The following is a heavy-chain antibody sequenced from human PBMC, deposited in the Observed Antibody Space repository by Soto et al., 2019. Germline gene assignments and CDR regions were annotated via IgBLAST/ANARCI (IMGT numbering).Heavy chain of an antibody. Sequence: GGSLILSCAASGFTFSSYAMSWVRQAPGKGLEWVSAISGSGGSTYYADSVKGRFTISRDNSKNTLYLQMNSLRAEDTAVYYCAKDRPVSDSSGYYSYYFDYWGQGTLVTVSS. CDR3: AKDRPVSDSSGYYSYYFDY. CDR1: GFTFSSYA. D-gene: IGHD3-22*01. CDR2: ISGSGGST. V-gene: IGHV3-23*01. J-gene: IGHJ4*02.